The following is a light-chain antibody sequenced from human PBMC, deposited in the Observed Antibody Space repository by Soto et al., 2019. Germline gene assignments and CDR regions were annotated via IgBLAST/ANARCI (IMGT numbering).Light chain of an antibody. CDR3: LQDHNYPWT. CDR1: QGIRSD. J-gene: IGKJ1*01. CDR2: AAS. V-gene: IGKV1-6*01. Sequence: AIRLTQSPSSLSASVGDRVTITCRASQGIRSDLGWFQQKPGKAPKLLIYAASNLQSGVPSRLSGSGSGREWGGGGGGGGGGGFATYYCLQDHNYPWTFGQGTKVEIK.